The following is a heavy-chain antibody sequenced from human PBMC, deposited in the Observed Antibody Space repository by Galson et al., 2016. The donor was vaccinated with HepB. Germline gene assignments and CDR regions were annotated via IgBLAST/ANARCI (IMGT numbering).Heavy chain of an antibody. V-gene: IGHV5-51*01. CDR2: IYPGDSEI. Sequence: QSGAEVKKAGESLKISCKASGYNFPYYWIGWVRQKPGKGLEWMGIIYPGDSEIRYSPSFQGQVTMSVDKSISTAFLQWSSLKASDTAMYYCARQYNFWSGCSESYFGMGGWGQGTTVTVSS. CDR1: GYNFPYYW. CDR3: ARQYNFWSGCSESYFGMGG. D-gene: IGHD3-3*01. J-gene: IGHJ6*02.